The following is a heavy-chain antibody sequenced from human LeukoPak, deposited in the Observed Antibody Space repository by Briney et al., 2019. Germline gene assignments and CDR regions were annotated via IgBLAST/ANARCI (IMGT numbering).Heavy chain of an antibody. V-gene: IGHV4-59*01. J-gene: IGHJ6*03. Sequence: SETLSLTCTVSGGSISSYYWSWIRQPPGKGLEWIGYIYYSGSTNYNPSLKSRVTISVDTSKNQFSLKLSSVTAADTAVYYCASRGGNPQEYYYYYYYMDVWGKGTTVTVSS. CDR2: IYYSGST. D-gene: IGHD4-23*01. CDR3: ASRGGNPQEYYYYYYYMDV. CDR1: GGSISSYY.